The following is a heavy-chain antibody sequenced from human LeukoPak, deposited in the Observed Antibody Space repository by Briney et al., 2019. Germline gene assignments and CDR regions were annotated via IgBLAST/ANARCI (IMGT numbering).Heavy chain of an antibody. CDR2: IKQDGSEK. CDR1: GFTFSSYW. D-gene: IGHD3-22*01. CDR3: ARVTDYYDSEFDP. Sequence: GGSLRHSCAASGFTFSSYWTSWVRQAPGKGLEWVANIKQDGSEKYYVDSVKGRFTISRDNAKNSLYLQMNSLRAEDTAVYYCARVTDYYDSEFDPWGQGTLVTVSS. J-gene: IGHJ5*02. V-gene: IGHV3-7*01.